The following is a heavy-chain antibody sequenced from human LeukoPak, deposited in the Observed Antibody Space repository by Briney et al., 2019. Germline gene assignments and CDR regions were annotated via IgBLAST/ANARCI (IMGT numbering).Heavy chain of an antibody. J-gene: IGHJ4*02. V-gene: IGHV1-2*02. CDR1: GHTFTGYY. Sequence: ASVKASCKASGHTFTGYYMHWVRQAPGQGLRWLGWINPNSGGTNYAQKFQGRVTMTRDTSISTAYMELSRLRSDDTAVYYCARDPYSSSWYEGYYFDYWGQGTLVTVSS. D-gene: IGHD6-13*01. CDR3: ARDPYSSSWYEGYYFDY. CDR2: INPNSGGT.